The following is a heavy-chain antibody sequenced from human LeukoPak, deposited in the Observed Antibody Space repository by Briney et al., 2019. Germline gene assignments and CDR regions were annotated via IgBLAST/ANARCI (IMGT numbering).Heavy chain of an antibody. CDR2: INSDGSST. CDR3: ARALSGYSGYDPFDY. CDR1: GFTFSSYW. Sequence: PGGSLRLSCAASGFTFSSYWMHWVRQAPGKGLVWVSRINSDGSSTSYADSVKGRFTISRDNAKNTLYLQMNSLRAEDTAVYYCARALSGYSGYDPFDYWGQGTLVTVSS. J-gene: IGHJ4*02. D-gene: IGHD5-12*01. V-gene: IGHV3-74*01.